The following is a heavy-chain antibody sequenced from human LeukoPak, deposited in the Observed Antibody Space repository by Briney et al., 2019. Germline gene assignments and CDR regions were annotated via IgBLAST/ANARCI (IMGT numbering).Heavy chain of an antibody. CDR1: GYTFTSYA. V-gene: IGHV1-3*01. Sequence: ASVKVSCKASGYTFTSYAMHWVRQAPGQRLEWMGWINAGNGNTKYSQKFQGRVTITRDTSASTAYMELSSLRSEETAVYYCARDDVTMVRGVRISYYYYGMDVWGKGTTVTVSS. J-gene: IGHJ6*04. CDR3: ARDDVTMVRGVRISYYYYGMDV. D-gene: IGHD3-10*01. CDR2: INAGNGNT.